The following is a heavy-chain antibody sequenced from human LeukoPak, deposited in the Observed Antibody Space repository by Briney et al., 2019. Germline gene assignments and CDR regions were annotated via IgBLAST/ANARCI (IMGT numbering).Heavy chain of an antibody. J-gene: IGHJ2*01. CDR3: AKARGTCNWGSKPYFDL. CDR2: ISWNSGSI. V-gene: IGHV3-9*01. D-gene: IGHD7-27*01. Sequence: GRSLRLSCAASGFTFDDYAMHWVRQAPGKGLEWVSGISWNSGSIGYADSVKGRFTISRDNAKNSLYLQMNSLRAEDTALYYCAKARGTCNWGSKPYFDLWGRGTLVTVSS. CDR1: GFTFDDYA.